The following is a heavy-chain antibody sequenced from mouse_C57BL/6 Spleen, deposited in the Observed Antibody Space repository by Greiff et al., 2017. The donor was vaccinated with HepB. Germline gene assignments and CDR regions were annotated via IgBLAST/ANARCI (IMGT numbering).Heavy chain of an antibody. CDR3: ARQSSGYKGFAY. CDR2: ISSGGSYT. CDR1: GFTFSSYG. Sequence: EVQGVESGGDLVKPGGSLKLSCAASGFTFSSYGMSWVRQTPDKRLEWVATISSGGSYTYYPDSVKGRFTISRDNAKNTLYLQMSSLKSEDTAMYYCARQSSGYKGFAYWGQGTLVTVSA. D-gene: IGHD3-2*02. V-gene: IGHV5-6*01. J-gene: IGHJ3*01.